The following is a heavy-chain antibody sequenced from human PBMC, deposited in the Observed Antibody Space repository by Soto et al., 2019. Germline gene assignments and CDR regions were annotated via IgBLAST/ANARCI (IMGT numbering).Heavy chain of an antibody. CDR3: ARHCINMIVVALTSYYYGMDV. J-gene: IGHJ6*02. D-gene: IGHD3-22*01. CDR2: IDPSDSYT. Sequence: GESLKISCKGSGYSFTSYWISWVRQMPGKGLEWMGRIDPSDSYTNYSPSFQGHVTISADKSISTAYLQWSSLKASDTAMYYCARHCINMIVVALTSYYYGMDVWGQGTTVTVSS. CDR1: GYSFTSYW. V-gene: IGHV5-10-1*01.